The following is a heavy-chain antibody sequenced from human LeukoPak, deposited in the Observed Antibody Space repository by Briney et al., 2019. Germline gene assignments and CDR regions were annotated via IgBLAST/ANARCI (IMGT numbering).Heavy chain of an antibody. V-gene: IGHV1-2*06. J-gene: IGHJ5*02. Sequence: ASVKVSCKASGYTFTGYYMHWVRQAPGQGLEWMGRINPNSGGTNYAQKFQGRVTMTGDTSISTAYMELSRLRSDDTAVYYCARSEASYYYGSGSRKTAFDPWGQGTLVTVSS. CDR2: INPNSGGT. D-gene: IGHD3-10*01. CDR3: ARSEASYYYGSGSRKTAFDP. CDR1: GYTFTGYY.